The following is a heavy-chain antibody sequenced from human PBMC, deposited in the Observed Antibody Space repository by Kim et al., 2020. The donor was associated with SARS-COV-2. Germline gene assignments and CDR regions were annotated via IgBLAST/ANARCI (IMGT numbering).Heavy chain of an antibody. D-gene: IGHD2-21*02. CDR3: AKSSDFFLFLNW. V-gene: IGHV3-30*18. J-gene: IGHJ5*01. CDR2: ISYEGSNK. CDR1: GFTFNNYA. Sequence: GGSLRLSCVASGFTFNNYAMPWLRQAPGKGLEWVAVISYEGSNKFYADFLKGRFTVSRDSYNNTMYLQMRSLTPEDTAVYYCAKSSDFFLFLNW.